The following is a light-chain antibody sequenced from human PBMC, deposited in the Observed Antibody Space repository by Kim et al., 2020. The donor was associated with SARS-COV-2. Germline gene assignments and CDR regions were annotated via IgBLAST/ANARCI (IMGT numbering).Light chain of an antibody. CDR2: ETS. CDR1: TGAVTSGHY. J-gene: IGLJ2*01. Sequence: PGGTVTLPWGSSTGAVTSGHYPYLFQQKPGQAPRTLIYETSNKYSWTPGRFSGSLLGGKAALTLSGAQPEDEADYYCFLSYSGTVIFGGGTQLTVL. V-gene: IGLV7-46*01. CDR3: FLSYSGTVI.